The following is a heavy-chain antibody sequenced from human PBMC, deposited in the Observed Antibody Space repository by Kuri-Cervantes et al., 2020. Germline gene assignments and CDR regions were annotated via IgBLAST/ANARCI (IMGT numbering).Heavy chain of an antibody. J-gene: IGHJ3*02. CDR1: GYTFTSYA. CDR2: SNAGNGNT. D-gene: IGHD3-22*01. Sequence: ASVKVSCKASGYTFTSYAMHWVRQAPGQRLEWMGWSNAGNGNTKYSQEFQGRVTITRDTSASTAYMELSSLRSEDTAVYYCAREDYDSREDHAFDIWGQGTMVTVSS. CDR3: AREDYDSREDHAFDI. V-gene: IGHV1-3*02.